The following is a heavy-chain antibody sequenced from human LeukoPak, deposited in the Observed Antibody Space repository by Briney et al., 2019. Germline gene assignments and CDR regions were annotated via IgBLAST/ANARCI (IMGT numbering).Heavy chain of an antibody. D-gene: IGHD6-6*01. CDR2: ISSGSSYM. Sequence: GGSLRLSCAASGFTFSSYSMNWVRQAPGKGLEWVSSISSGSSYMYYADTVKGRFTISRDNAKNSLYLQMNSLRAEDTAVYYCARVSSSSFLGYWGQGTLVTVSS. V-gene: IGHV3-21*01. J-gene: IGHJ4*02. CDR3: ARVSSSSFLGY. CDR1: GFTFSSYS.